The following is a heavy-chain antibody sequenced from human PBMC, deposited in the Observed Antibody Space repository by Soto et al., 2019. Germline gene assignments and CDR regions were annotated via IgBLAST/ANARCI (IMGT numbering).Heavy chain of an antibody. D-gene: IGHD4-17*01. CDR1: GGSISSGDYY. CDR2: IYKTGST. Sequence: QVQLQESGPGLVKPSQTLPLTCTVSGGSISSGDYYWSWIRQPPGKGLEWIGYIYKTGSTDYNPSLKRRVNVSVDMSKNQSSLNLRSVTAADTAVHYCAREMRDTVTTFDCWGQGTLVTVSS. CDR3: AREMRDTVTTFDC. J-gene: IGHJ4*02. V-gene: IGHV4-30-4*01.